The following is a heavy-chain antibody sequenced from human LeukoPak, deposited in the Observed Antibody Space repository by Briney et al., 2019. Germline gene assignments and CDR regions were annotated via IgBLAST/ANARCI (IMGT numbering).Heavy chain of an antibody. CDR1: GFTFSSYA. CDR2: ISGSGGST. Sequence: GGPLRLSCAASGFTFSSYAMSWVRQAPGKGLEWVSAISGSGGSTYYADSVKGRFTISRDNSKNTLYLQMNSLRAEDTAVYYCAKLLVGATGPFDYWGQGALVTVSS. CDR3: AKLLVGATGPFDY. J-gene: IGHJ4*02. D-gene: IGHD1-26*01. V-gene: IGHV3-23*01.